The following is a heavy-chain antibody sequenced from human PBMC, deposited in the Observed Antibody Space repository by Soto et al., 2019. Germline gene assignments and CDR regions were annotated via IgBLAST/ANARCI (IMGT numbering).Heavy chain of an antibody. CDR3: ARYCYNVNCRKYSYYGMDA. J-gene: IGHJ6*02. V-gene: IGHV1-69*13. Sequence: SVKVSCKASGGTFSSYAISWVRQAPGQGLEWMGGIIPMSDTKQYAQKFQGRVTFTADEFSSTAYMELSSLTSEDTAVYYCARYCYNVNCRKYSYYGMDAWGQGTTVTVSS. D-gene: IGHD2-8*01. CDR2: IIPMSDTK. CDR1: GGTFSSYA.